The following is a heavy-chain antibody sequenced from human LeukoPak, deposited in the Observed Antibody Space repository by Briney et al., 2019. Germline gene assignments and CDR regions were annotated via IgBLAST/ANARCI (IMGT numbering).Heavy chain of an antibody. Sequence: SETLSLTCTVSGDSINSNNYYWGWVRQPPGKALEWIGSISFTGSTYYNPSLKSRGTLSVDTSKSHFSLKLSSVTAADTAVYYCARHTYGSGTYYNAWGQGTLVTVYS. CDR2: ISFTGST. CDR3: ARHTYGSGTYYNA. J-gene: IGHJ5*02. CDR1: GDSINSNNYY. D-gene: IGHD3-10*01. V-gene: IGHV4-39*01.